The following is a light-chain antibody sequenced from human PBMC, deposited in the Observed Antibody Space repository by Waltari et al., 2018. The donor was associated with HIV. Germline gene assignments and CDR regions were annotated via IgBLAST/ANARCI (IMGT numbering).Light chain of an antibody. J-gene: IGLJ2*01. CDR1: TSDFVFYNF. Sequence: QSPLTQPASVSGSPGQSITISCTGSTSDFVFYNFISWYQQPPGGVPKVIISEVSSRPSGVSSRFSGSKSGNTASLTISWLQPDDEADYYCTSFTSNYTVIFGGGTKVTVL. V-gene: IGLV2-14*01. CDR3: TSFTSNYTVI. CDR2: EVS.